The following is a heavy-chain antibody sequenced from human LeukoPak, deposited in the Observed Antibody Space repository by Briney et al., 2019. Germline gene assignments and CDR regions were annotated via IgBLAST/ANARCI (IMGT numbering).Heavy chain of an antibody. CDR2: ISAYNGNT. V-gene: IGHV1-18*01. D-gene: IGHD3-9*01. CDR1: GYTFTSYG. Sequence: ASVKVSCKASGYTFTSYGISWVRQAPGQGLEWMGWISAYNGNTNYAQKLQGRVTMTTDISTSTAYMELRSLRSDDTAVYYCARDKAGTGLRYFDPYYYYGMDVWGQGTTVTVSS. CDR3: ARDKAGTGLRYFDPYYYYGMDV. J-gene: IGHJ6*02.